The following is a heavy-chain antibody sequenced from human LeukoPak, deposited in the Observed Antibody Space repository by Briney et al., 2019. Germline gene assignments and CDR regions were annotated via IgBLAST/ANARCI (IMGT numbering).Heavy chain of an antibody. CDR3: ATTEGMVRGVIKKTGFSYGMDV. D-gene: IGHD3-10*01. CDR2: ISGSGDST. J-gene: IGHJ6*02. CDR1: GFTFSSYA. Sequence: GGSLRLSCADSGFTFSSYARNCVRQAPGKGLEWVSAISGSGDSTYYADSVKGRFTISRDNSKNTLYLQMSSLRAEDTAIYYCATTEGMVRGVIKKTGFSYGMDVSGQGSTVTVSS. V-gene: IGHV3-23*01.